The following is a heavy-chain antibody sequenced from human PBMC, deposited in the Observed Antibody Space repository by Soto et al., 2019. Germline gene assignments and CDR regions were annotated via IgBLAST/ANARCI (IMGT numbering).Heavy chain of an antibody. CDR1: GGTFSSYA. J-gene: IGHJ3*02. CDR3: ARVGLAYCGGDCYPDAFDI. CDR2: IIPIFGTA. D-gene: IGHD2-21*02. V-gene: IGHV1-69*13. Sequence: GASVKVSCKASGGTFSSYAISWVRQAPGQGLEWMGGIIPIFGTANYAQKFQGRVTITADESTSTAYMELSSLRSEDTAVYYCARVGLAYCGGDCYPDAFDIWGQGTMVT.